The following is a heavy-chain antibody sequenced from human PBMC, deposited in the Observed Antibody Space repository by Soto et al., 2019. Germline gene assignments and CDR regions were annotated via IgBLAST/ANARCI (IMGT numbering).Heavy chain of an antibody. D-gene: IGHD6-19*01. CDR2: TGNNK. Sequence: QVLLVESGGGVVQPGRSLRLSCAASGFSFSTNTMYWVRQAPGKGLEWVAVTGNNKYYADSVKGLFTISGDNSENTLSLQMNSLRAEDTAVYYCAREHSSGWYLDVWGQGTTVAVSS. J-gene: IGHJ6*02. CDR1: GFSFSTNT. CDR3: AREHSSGWYLDV. V-gene: IGHV3-30-3*01.